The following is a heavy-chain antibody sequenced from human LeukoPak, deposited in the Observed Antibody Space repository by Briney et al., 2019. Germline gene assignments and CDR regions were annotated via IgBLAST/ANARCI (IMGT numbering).Heavy chain of an antibody. J-gene: IGHJ4*02. D-gene: IGHD2-15*01. Sequence: SETLSLTCTVSGGSVSNNYWSWIRQPAGKGLEWIGRIYSSGNTTYNPSLKSRVTMSVDTSKNQFSLKLNFVTAADTALYYCASADCSGGTCYSVYLNWGQGALVIVSS. V-gene: IGHV4-4*07. CDR3: ASADCSGGTCYSVYLN. CDR2: IYSSGNT. CDR1: GGSVSNNY.